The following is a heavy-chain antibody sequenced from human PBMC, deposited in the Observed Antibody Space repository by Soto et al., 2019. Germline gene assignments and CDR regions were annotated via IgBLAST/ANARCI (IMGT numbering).Heavy chain of an antibody. D-gene: IGHD3-3*01. V-gene: IGHV4-38-2*02. CDR1: GYSISSGYY. J-gene: IGHJ6*02. CDR2: IYQNGST. CDR3: SRDNYDFWSGTNYYGMDV. Sequence: PSETLSLTCAVSGYSISSGYYWGWIRQPPGKGLEWIGSIYQNGSTYYNPSLKSRVTISVDTSKNQFSLKLSSVTAADTAVYYCSRDNYDFWSGTNYYGMDVWGQVTTVTVSS.